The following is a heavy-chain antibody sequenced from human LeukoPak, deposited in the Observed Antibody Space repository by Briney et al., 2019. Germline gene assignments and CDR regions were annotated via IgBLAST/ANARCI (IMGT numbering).Heavy chain of an antibody. CDR2: IRYDGSNK. Sequence: GRSLRLSCAASGFTFSSYAMHWVRQAPGKGLEWVAFIRYDGSNKYYADSVKGRFTISRDNSKNTLYLQMNSLRAEDTAVYYCAKQQGAGQLWLVYYMDVWGKGTTVTVSS. V-gene: IGHV3-30*02. CDR3: AKQQGAGQLWLVYYMDV. J-gene: IGHJ6*03. CDR1: GFTFSSYA. D-gene: IGHD5-18*01.